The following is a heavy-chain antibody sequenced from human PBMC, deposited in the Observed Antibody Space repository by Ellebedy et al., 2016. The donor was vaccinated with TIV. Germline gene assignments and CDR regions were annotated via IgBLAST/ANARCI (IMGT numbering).Heavy chain of an antibody. CDR3: ARHNFDSSDLDS. J-gene: IGHJ4*02. D-gene: IGHD3-22*01. CDR2: AFHKWTT. V-gene: IGHV4-61*08. CDR1: GGSISSGGYY. Sequence: SETLSLTXTVSGGSISSGGYYWSWIRQHPGKGLEWIAYAFHKWTTNYDPSFESRATISVDTAMNQFSLKLTSVTAADTAVYYCARHNFDSSDLDSWGPGILVTVS.